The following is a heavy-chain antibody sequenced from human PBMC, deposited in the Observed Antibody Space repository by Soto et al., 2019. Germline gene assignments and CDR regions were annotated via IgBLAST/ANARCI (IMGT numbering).Heavy chain of an antibody. CDR2: ISSNGGST. Sequence: EVQLVESGGGLVQPGGSLRLSCAASGFTFSSYAMHWVRQAPGKGLEYVSAISSNGGSTYYANSVKGRFTISRDNSNNTLYLQMVSLRAEDSAVYYGARGNAGSVYGMGVWGQGTTVTVSS. J-gene: IGHJ6*02. CDR3: ARGNAGSVYGMGV. V-gene: IGHV3-64*01. D-gene: IGHD2-8*01. CDR1: GFTFSSYA.